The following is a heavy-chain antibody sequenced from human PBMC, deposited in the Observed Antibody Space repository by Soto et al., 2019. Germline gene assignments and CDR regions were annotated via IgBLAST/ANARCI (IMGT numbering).Heavy chain of an antibody. V-gene: IGHV4-39*01. Sequence: QLQLQESGPGLVKPSETLSLTCTVSGGSISSSSYYWGWIRQPPGKGLEWIGSIYYSGSTYYNPSLKSRVTIAVDTSKNHFSLKLSSVTAADTAVYYCASPKIAFYNWFDPWGQGTLVTVSS. CDR1: GGSISSSSYY. CDR3: ASPKIAFYNWFDP. D-gene: IGHD3-3*02. CDR2: IYYSGST. J-gene: IGHJ5*02.